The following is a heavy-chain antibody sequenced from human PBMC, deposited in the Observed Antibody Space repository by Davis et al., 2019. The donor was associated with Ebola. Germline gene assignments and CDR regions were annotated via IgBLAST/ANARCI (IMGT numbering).Heavy chain of an antibody. CDR1: GFTFSGSA. Sequence: GESLKISCAASGFTFSGSAMHWVRQASGKGLEWVGRIRSKANSYATAYAASVKGRFTISRDNSKNTLYLQMNSLRAEDTAVYYCAKDGNAYYDFWSGFHYGMDVWSQGTTVTVSS. CDR2: IRSKANSYAT. J-gene: IGHJ6*02. CDR3: AKDGNAYYDFWSGFHYGMDV. V-gene: IGHV3-73*01. D-gene: IGHD3-3*01.